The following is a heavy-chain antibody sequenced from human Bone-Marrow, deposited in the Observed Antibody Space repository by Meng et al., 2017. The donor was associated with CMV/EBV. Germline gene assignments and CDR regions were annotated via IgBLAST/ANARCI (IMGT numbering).Heavy chain of an antibody. D-gene: IGHD3-10*01. CDR3: ARGGDYYGSGPIDY. J-gene: IGHJ4*02. V-gene: IGHV1-2*02. CDR1: GYTFTGYY. Sequence: ASVKVSCKASGYTFTGYYMHWVRQAPGQGLEWMGWINPNSGGTNYAQKFQGRVTMTTDTSTSTAYMEPRSLRSDDTAVYYCARGGDYYGSGPIDYWGQGTLVTVSS. CDR2: INPNSGGT.